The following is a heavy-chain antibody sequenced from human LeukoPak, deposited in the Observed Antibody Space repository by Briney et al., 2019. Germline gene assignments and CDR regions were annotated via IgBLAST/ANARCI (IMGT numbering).Heavy chain of an antibody. CDR2: INPSGGST. CDR3: ASGGGTMVRGALDY. D-gene: IGHD3-10*01. V-gene: IGHV1-46*01. CDR1: GYTFTSYA. J-gene: IGHJ4*02. Sequence: ASVKVSCKASGYTFTSYAMNWVRQAPGQGLEWMEIINPSGGSTSYAQKFQGRVTMTRDTSTSTVYMELSSLRSEDTAVYYCASGGGTMVRGALDYWGQGTLVTVSS.